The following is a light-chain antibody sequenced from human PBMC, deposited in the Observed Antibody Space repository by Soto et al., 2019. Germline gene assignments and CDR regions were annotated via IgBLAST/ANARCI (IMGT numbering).Light chain of an antibody. Sequence: DIVMTQSTDSLAVSLGERATINCKSIQSVLYNSNKKNYLAWYQQRPGQPPKLLIYWASTRESGVPDRFSGSESGTDFTLTISSLQAEDGAIYYCHQYHSTPWTFGQVTKVEIK. CDR1: QSVLYNSNKKNY. J-gene: IGKJ1*01. V-gene: IGKV4-1*01. CDR3: HQYHSTPWT. CDR2: WAS.